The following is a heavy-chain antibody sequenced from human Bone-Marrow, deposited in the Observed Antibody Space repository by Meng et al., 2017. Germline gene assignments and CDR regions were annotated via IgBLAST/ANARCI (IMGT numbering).Heavy chain of an antibody. CDR3: ARGPTTMAHDFDY. J-gene: IGHJ4*02. V-gene: IGHV4-34*01. CDR2: INHSGST. D-gene: IGHD4-11*01. Sequence: QVQLQQWGAGLVKPSETLPLTCVVSGGSFSDYYWSWIRQPPGKGLEWIGEINHSGSTNYNPSLESRATISVDTSQNNLSLKLSSVTAADSAVYYCARGPTTMAHDFDYWGQGTLVTVSS. CDR1: GGSFSDYY.